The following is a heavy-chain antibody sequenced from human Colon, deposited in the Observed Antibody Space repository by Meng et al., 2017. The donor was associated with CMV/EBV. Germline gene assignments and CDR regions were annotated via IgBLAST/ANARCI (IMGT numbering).Heavy chain of an antibody. CDR1: GFTFSRHE. D-gene: IGHD4-17*01. Sequence: GESLKISCTASGFTFSRHEMTWVRQAPGKGLEWVSYVSGSGGTTHYADSVKGRFTISRDNADNSLYLQMNNLRGEDTAVYYCARGLDFGTFFFYWGRGTLVTVSS. V-gene: IGHV3-48*03. CDR2: VSGSGGTT. J-gene: IGHJ4*01. CDR3: ARGLDFGTFFFY.